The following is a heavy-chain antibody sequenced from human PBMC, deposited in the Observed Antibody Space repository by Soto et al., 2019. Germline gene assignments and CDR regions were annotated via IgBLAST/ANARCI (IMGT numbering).Heavy chain of an antibody. D-gene: IGHD3-3*01. CDR3: AGISLWSGYSEQDYYYYGMDV. V-gene: IGHV1-69*13. CDR1: GGTFSSYA. J-gene: IGHJ6*02. Sequence: SVKVSCKASGGTFSSYAISWVRQAPGQGLEWMGGIIPIFGTANYAQKFQGRVTITADESTSTAYMELSSLRSEDTAVYYCAGISLWSGYSEQDYYYYGMDVWGQGTTVTVS. CDR2: IIPIFGTA.